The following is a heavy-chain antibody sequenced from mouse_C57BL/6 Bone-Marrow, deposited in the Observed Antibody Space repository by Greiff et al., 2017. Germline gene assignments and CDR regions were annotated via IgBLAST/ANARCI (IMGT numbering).Heavy chain of an antibody. CDR3: ATLYDYGGDYYAMDY. V-gene: IGHV1-54*01. Sequence: QVQLKESGAELVRPGTSVKVSCKASGYAFTNYLIEWVKQRPGQGLEWIGVLNPGSGGTNYNEKFKGKATLTADKSSSTAYMQLSSLTSEDSAVYFCATLYDYGGDYYAMDYWGQGTSVTVSS. CDR1: GYAFTNYL. D-gene: IGHD2-4*01. CDR2: LNPGSGGT. J-gene: IGHJ4*01.